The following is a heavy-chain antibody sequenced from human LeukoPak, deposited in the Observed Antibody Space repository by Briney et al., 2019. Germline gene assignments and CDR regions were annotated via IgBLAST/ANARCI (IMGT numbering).Heavy chain of an antibody. Sequence: GGSLRLSCAASGFTFSSYGMHWVRQAPGKGPEWVAPIRQDGSQKYYVDSVKGRFTISRDNAKNSLYLQMNSLRGEDTAVYYCARESEHSVSQVDFDLWGQGTMVTVSS. J-gene: IGHJ3*01. CDR2: IRQDGSQK. V-gene: IGHV3-7*01. CDR1: GFTFSSYG. D-gene: IGHD2-15*01. CDR3: ARESEHSVSQVDFDL.